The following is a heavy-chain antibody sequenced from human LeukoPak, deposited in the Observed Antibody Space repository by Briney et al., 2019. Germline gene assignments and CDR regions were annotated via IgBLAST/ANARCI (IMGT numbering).Heavy chain of an antibody. CDR2: ISSSGSTI. CDR3: ARGLLPEWLVLNY. D-gene: IGHD6-19*01. J-gene: IGHJ4*02. CDR1: GFTFSDYY. Sequence: TGGSLRLSCAASGFTFSDYYMSWIRQAPGKGLEWVSYISSSGSTIYYADSVKGRFTISRGNAKNSLYLQMNSLRAEDTAVYYCARGLLPEWLVLNYWGQGTLVTVSS. V-gene: IGHV3-11*04.